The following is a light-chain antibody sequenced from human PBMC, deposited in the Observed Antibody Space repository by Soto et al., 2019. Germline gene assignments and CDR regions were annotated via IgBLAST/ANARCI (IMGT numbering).Light chain of an antibody. Sequence: EIVLTQSPGTLSLSPGERATLSCRTSQIVTSTYVAWFQQKPGQAPRLLIYGASTRATGIPDRFSGSESGTDFTLTISGLEPEDLALYYYQHYDDTRPNTFGGGIKV. V-gene: IGKV3-20*01. J-gene: IGKJ4*01. CDR3: QHYDDTRPNT. CDR1: QIVTSTY. CDR2: GAS.